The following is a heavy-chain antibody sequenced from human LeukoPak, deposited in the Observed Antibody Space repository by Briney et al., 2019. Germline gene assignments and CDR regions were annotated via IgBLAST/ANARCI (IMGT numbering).Heavy chain of an antibody. D-gene: IGHD3-10*01. CDR1: GDSISSFY. CDR2: MYTSGTT. V-gene: IGHV4-4*07. CDR3: AREPLGRGVDY. J-gene: IGHJ4*02. Sequence: SETLSPTCTVSGDSISSFYWGWIRQPAGRGLEWIGHMYTSGTTNSNPSLKSRVTMSFDTSKRQFSLKLSPVTAADTAVYYCAREPLGRGVDYWGQGTLVTVSS.